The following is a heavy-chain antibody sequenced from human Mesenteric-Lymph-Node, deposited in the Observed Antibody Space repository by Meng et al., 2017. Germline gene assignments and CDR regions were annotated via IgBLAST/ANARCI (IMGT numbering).Heavy chain of an antibody. Sequence: VQWVVRGGGVVQPGRSLTPSCAASGFTFSSNGMHWVHQAPGKGLGWVEVIWNDGSNKYYADSVKGRFTISRDNSKNTQYLQMNSLRAEDTAVYYCARDLRNFDYWGQGTLVTVSS. CDR1: GFTFSSNG. CDR3: ARDLRNFDY. V-gene: IGHV3-33*01. J-gene: IGHJ4*02. CDR2: IWNDGSNK.